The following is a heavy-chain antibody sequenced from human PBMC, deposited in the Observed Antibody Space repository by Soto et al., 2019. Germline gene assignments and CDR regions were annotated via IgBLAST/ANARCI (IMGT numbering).Heavy chain of an antibody. CDR3: ARDRGYYDSSGYLKAFDI. V-gene: IGHV4-61*01. CDR2: IYYSGST. Sequence: SETLSLTXTVSGGSVSSGSYYWSWIRQPPGKGLEWIGYIYYSGSTNYNSSLKSRVTISVDTSKNQFSLKLTSVTAADTAVYYCARDRGYYDSSGYLKAFDIWGQGTMVTVSS. D-gene: IGHD3-22*01. CDR1: GGSVSSGSYY. J-gene: IGHJ3*02.